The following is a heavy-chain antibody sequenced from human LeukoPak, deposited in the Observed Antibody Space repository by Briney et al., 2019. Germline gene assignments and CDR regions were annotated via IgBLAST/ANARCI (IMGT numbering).Heavy chain of an antibody. Sequence: SETLSLTCAVYGGSFSGYYWNWIRQPPGKGLEWIGKINHSGNTNYNPSLKSRVTISVDTSKNQFSLKLSSVTAADTAVYYCARCDATQDQLLYYFDYWGQGTLVTVSS. J-gene: IGHJ4*02. D-gene: IGHD2-2*01. CDR2: INHSGNT. CDR3: ARCDATQDQLLYYFDY. CDR1: GGSFSGYY. V-gene: IGHV4-34*01.